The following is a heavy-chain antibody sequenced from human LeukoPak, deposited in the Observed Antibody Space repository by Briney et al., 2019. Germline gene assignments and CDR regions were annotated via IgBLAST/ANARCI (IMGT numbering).Heavy chain of an antibody. J-gene: IGHJ4*02. D-gene: IGHD1-26*01. Sequence: PGGSLRLSCAASGFTFSSYAMHWVRQAPGKGLEYVSAISSNGGSTYYANSVKGRFTISRDNSKNTLYLQMGSLRAEDTAVYYCARDPYSGSYYGGPYFDYWGQGTLVTVSS. CDR3: ARDPYSGSYYGGPYFDY. CDR2: ISSNGGST. CDR1: GFTFSSYA. V-gene: IGHV3-64*01.